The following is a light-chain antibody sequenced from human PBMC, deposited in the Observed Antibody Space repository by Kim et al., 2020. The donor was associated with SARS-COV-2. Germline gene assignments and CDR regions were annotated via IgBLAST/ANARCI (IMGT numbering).Light chain of an antibody. V-gene: IGLV2-18*02. CDR1: SSDVGSYNR. CDR3: TSYTSSSTLV. Sequence: QSALTQPPSVSGSPGQSVTISCTGTSSDVGSYNRVSWYQQPPGTAPKLMIYEVTNRPSGAPDRFSGSKSGNTASLTISGLQAEDEADYYCTSYTSSSTLVFGGGTQLTVL. J-gene: IGLJ2*01. CDR2: EVT.